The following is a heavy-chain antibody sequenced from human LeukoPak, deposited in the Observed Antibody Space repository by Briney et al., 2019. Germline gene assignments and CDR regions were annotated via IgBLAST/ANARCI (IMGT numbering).Heavy chain of an antibody. CDR3: ARVSGTGYSTSIDY. Sequence: PSETLSLTCTVSGYSISSGYYWGWIRQPPGKGLEWIGSIYHSGSTYYNPSLKSRVTISVDTSKNQFSLKLSSVTAADTAVYYCARVSGTGYSTSIDYWGQGTLVTVSS. D-gene: IGHD6-6*01. J-gene: IGHJ4*02. CDR1: GYSISSGYY. V-gene: IGHV4-38-2*02. CDR2: IYHSGST.